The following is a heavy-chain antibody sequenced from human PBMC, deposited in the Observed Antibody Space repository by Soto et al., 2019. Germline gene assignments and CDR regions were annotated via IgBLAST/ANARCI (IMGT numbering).Heavy chain of an antibody. J-gene: IGHJ5*02. CDR3: AQAGCTNGVCYTRGDWFDP. V-gene: IGHV4-39*01. Sequence: QLQLQESGPGLVKPSETLSLTCTVSGGSVSSGGYYWTWIRQPPGKGLEWIWSVFYGESMYHNPSRTRRATISVDMSKNQFSLKLSSVTAADTAVYYCAQAGCTNGVCYTRGDWFDPWGQGTLVAVSS. CDR2: VFYGESM. CDR1: GGSVSSGGYY. D-gene: IGHD2-8*01.